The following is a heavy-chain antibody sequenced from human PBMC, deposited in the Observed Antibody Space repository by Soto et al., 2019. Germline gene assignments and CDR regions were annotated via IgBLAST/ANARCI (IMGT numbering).Heavy chain of an antibody. J-gene: IGHJ6*03. Sequence: GGSLRLSCAASGFTFSSYGMHWVRQAPGKGLEWVAVISYDGSNKYYADSVKGRFTISRDNSKNTLYLQMNSLRAEDTAVYYCVGVVNHYYYYYYMDVWGKGTTVTVSS. CDR1: GFTFSSYG. D-gene: IGHD3-22*01. CDR3: VGVVNHYYYYYYMDV. V-gene: IGHV3-30*03. CDR2: ISYDGSNK.